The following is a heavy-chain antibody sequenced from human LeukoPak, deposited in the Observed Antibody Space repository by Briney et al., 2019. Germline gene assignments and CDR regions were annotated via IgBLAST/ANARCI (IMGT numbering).Heavy chain of an antibody. J-gene: IGHJ4*02. Sequence: PGGSLRLSCVASGFTFSNYAMNWVRQAPGKGLEWVSSVVGIGGRGSIYYADSVKGRFTISRDDSKNTVYLQMNSLRAEDTAVYYCAKSGTYYLDAPNKNYFDYWGQGTPVTVSS. V-gene: IGHV3-23*01. CDR3: AKSGTYYLDAPNKNYFDY. D-gene: IGHD1-26*01. CDR1: GFTFSNYA. CDR2: VVGIGGRGSI.